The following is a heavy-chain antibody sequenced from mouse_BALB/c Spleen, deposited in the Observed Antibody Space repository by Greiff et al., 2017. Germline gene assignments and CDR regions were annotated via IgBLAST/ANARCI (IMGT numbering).Heavy chain of an antibody. V-gene: IGHV3-2*02. Sequence: DVKLVESGPGLVKPSQSLSLTCTVTGYSITSDYAWNWIRQFPGNKLEWMGYISYSGSTSYNPSLKSRISITRDTSKNQFFLQLNSVTTEDTATYYCARGTTVVERYFDVWGAGTTVTVSS. CDR2: ISYSGST. J-gene: IGHJ1*01. CDR1: GYSITSDYA. CDR3: ARGTTVVERYFDV. D-gene: IGHD1-1*01.